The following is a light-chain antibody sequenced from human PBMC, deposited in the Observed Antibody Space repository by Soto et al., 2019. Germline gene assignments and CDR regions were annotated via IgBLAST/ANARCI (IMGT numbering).Light chain of an antibody. J-gene: IGKJ4*01. CDR3: QQYGSSPLT. CDR2: GAS. V-gene: IGKV3-20*01. CDR1: QSISSGY. Sequence: EIVLTQSPGTLSLSPGERATLSCRASQSISSGYLAWYQQKPGQAPGLLIYGASSRATGIPDRLSGSGSGTDFTLTISTLEPEDSAVYYCQQYGSSPLTFGGGTKVEIK.